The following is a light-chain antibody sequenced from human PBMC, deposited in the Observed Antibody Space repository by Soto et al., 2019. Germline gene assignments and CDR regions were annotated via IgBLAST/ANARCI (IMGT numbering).Light chain of an antibody. CDR1: QSVSSY. Sequence: EIVLTQSPATLSLSPGERATLSCRASQSVSSYLAWYQQKPGQAPRLLIYDASNRATGIPARFSGSVSGTDFTLTICSLGPECFAVYYCQQLSNWPYTFGQGTKLEIK. CDR2: DAS. J-gene: IGKJ2*01. V-gene: IGKV3-11*01. CDR3: QQLSNWPYT.